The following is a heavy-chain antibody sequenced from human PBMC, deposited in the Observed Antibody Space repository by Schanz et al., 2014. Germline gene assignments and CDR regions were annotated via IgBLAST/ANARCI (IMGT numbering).Heavy chain of an antibody. J-gene: IGHJ1*01. CDR1: GDSITSNRW. Sequence: QVQLQESGPGLVKPSGTLSLTCAVSGDSITSNRWWSWVRQPPGKGLEWIGEIYHSGKTNYDPSHKGRVTISMDNSNNQLSLKVSSVTAADTAIYYCARGDISGYNGGLMDTWGQGTLVTVSS. CDR3: ARGDISGYNGGLMDT. CDR2: IYHSGKT. D-gene: IGHD5-12*01. V-gene: IGHV4-4*02.